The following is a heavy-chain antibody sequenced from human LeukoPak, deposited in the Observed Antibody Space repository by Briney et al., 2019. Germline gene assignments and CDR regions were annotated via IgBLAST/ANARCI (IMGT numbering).Heavy chain of an antibody. CDR3: AKDLGYDYVWGEGNLYDY. CDR1: GFTSNTDGFNTYG. J-gene: IGHJ4*02. D-gene: IGHD3-16*01. CDR2: ISGDGKDR. V-gene: IGHV3-23*01. Sequence: GGSLRLSCAASGFTSNTDGFNTYGMSWLRQAPGKGLQWVSAISGDGKDRDYPDSVKGRFTISRDNSKNTLYLQMDSLRAGDTAVYYCAKDLGYDYVWGEGNLYDYWGQGTLVTVSS.